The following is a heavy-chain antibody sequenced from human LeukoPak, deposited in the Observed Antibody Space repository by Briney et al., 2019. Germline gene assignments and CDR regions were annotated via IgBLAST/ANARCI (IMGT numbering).Heavy chain of an antibody. CDR1: GYSFTSSW. D-gene: IGHD3-10*01. V-gene: IGHV5-51*01. Sequence: GESLKISCQASGYSFTSSWIGWARQMPGKGLEWMAIINPGDSDTRYSPSFQGQVTISADKSISTVYLQWGSLKASYTAMYYCARQPGAGWFDTWGQGPLVTVSS. CDR2: INPGDSDT. CDR3: ARQPGAGWFDT. J-gene: IGHJ5*02.